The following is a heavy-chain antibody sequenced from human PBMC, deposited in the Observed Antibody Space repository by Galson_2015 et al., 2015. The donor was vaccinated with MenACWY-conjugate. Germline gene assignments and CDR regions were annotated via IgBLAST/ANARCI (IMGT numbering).Heavy chain of an antibody. J-gene: IGHJ6*02. CDR2: IYSDGTT. V-gene: IGHV3-53*01. Sequence: SLRLSCAVSGFSVSYNYMTWVRQAPGKGLECVSVIYSDGTTYYADSVKGRFTISRDSSKNTVFLQMNSLRVGDTTVYYCARNSRSATVRGVTKRETICYYYGMDVWCHGTTVTVSS. CDR1: GFSVSYNY. D-gene: IGHD3-10*01. CDR3: ARNSRSATVRGVTKRETICYYYGMDV.